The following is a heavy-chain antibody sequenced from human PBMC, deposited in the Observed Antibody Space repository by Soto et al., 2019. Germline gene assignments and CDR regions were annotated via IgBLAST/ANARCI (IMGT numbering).Heavy chain of an antibody. D-gene: IGHD1-1*01. Sequence: QVHLVQSGAEVKKPGASVKVSCKASGYTFTSYGITWVRQAPGQGLEWMGWISAHNGNTDYAQKLQGRVIVTRDTSTSTAYMELRSRTSDDTAVYYCARGRYGDYWGQGAVVTVSS. J-gene: IGHJ4*02. CDR2: ISAHNGNT. V-gene: IGHV1-18*01. CDR3: ARGRYGDY. CDR1: GYTFTSYG.